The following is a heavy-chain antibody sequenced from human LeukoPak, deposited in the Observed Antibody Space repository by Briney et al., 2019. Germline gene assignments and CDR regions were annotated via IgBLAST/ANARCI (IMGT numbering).Heavy chain of an antibody. D-gene: IGHD3-22*01. V-gene: IGHV4-59*01. J-gene: IGHJ4*02. Sequence: SETLSLTCTVSGGSISGYYWSWIRQPPGKGLEWIGYIRYSGTTNYSPSLKSRATISVDTSKNQFSLNPISVTAADTAIYYCARVSSGGYFHTYYFDYWGQGTLVTVSS. CDR1: GGSISGYY. CDR3: ARVSSGGYFHTYYFDY. CDR2: IRYSGTT.